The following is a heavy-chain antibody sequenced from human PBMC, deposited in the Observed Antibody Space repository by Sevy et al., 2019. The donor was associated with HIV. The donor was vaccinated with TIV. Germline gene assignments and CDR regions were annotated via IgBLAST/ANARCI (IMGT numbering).Heavy chain of an antibody. CDR2: IYPGDSDT. D-gene: IGHD5-18*01. Sequence: GESLKISCKGSGYSFTSYWIGWVCQMPGKGLEWMGIIYPGDSDTRYSPSFQGQVTISADKSISTAYLQWSSLKASDTAMYYCARHQDTAMVTYAFDIWGQGTMVTVSS. CDR3: ARHQDTAMVTYAFDI. J-gene: IGHJ3*02. CDR1: GYSFTSYW. V-gene: IGHV5-51*01.